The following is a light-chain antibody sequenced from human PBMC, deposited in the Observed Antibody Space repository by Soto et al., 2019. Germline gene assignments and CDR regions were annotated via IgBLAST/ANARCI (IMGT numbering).Light chain of an antibody. CDR2: ADN. Sequence: QSVLTQPPSVSAAPGEKVTICWAGGRANMGGTAVSWYQQLPGTAPKLLIYADNKRPSGIPDRFSGSKSGTSATLGITGFQTGAEADYYCGSWDSSLSADVFGTGPKVTVL. CDR3: GSWDSSLSADV. V-gene: IGLV1-51*01. CDR1: RANMGGTA. J-gene: IGLJ1*01.